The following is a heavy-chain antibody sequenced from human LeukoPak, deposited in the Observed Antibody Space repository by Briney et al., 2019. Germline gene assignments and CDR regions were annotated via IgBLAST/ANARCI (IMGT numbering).Heavy chain of an antibody. J-gene: IGHJ4*02. CDR1: GFTFSSYE. Sequence: GGSLRLSCAASGFTFSSYEMNWVRQAPGKGLEWVSYISSSGSTIYYADSVKGRFTISRDNAKNSLYLQMNSLRAEDTAVYYCARDQFSRYSSGWYFDYWGQGTLVTVSS. D-gene: IGHD6-19*01. V-gene: IGHV3-48*03. CDR2: ISSSGSTI. CDR3: ARDQFSRYSSGWYFDY.